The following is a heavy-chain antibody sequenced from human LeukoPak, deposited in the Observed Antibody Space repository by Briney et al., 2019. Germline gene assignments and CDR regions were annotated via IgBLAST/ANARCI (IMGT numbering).Heavy chain of an antibody. V-gene: IGHV4-4*07. CDR2: IYSSGST. Sequence: SETLSLTCTVSGGSISSYYWNWIRQPAGKGLEWIGRIYSSGSTNYNPSLKSRVTMSVDTSKNQFSLKLSSVTAAGTAVYYCARDPQRGYYMDVWGKGTTVTVSS. J-gene: IGHJ6*03. CDR1: GGSISSYY. CDR3: ARDPQRGYYMDV.